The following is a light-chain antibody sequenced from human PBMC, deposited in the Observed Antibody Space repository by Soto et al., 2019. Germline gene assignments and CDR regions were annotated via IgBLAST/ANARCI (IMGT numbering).Light chain of an antibody. J-gene: IGKJ1*01. Sequence: MTQSPAALSVSPGDRATPSCRASQSISSCLAWYQQKPGQAPRLLMYDASSRATGIPARFSGSGSGTEFILTISSLQPEDFATYYCQQYDSYPWTFGQGTKVDIK. CDR1: QSISSC. CDR3: QQYDSYPWT. V-gene: IGKV3D-15*01. CDR2: DAS.